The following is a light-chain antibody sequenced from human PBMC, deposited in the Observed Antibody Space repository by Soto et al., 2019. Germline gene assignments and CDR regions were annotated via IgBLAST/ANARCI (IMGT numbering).Light chain of an antibody. V-gene: IGLV2-23*01. Sequence: QSALTQPASVSGSPGQSTTISCTGTNSDVGRYNLVSWYQQHPGKAPKLMIYEGSKRPSGVSTRFSGSKSGNTASLTISGLQAEDEDDYYCCSYASSSTYVFGTGTKVTVL. CDR2: EGS. J-gene: IGLJ1*01. CDR1: NSDVGRYNL. CDR3: CSYASSSTYV.